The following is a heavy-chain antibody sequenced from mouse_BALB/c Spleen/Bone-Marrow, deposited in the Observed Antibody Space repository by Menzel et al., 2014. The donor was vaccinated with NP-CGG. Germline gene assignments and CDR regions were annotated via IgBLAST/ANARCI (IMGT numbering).Heavy chain of an antibody. CDR2: IDPANGNT. J-gene: IGHJ2*01. CDR3: ASYVYGYYFDY. V-gene: IGHV14-3*02. Sequence: EVKLMESGAELVQPGASVKLSCTASGFNIKDTYMHWVKQRPEQGLEWIGRIDPANGNTKYDPKFQGKATITADTSSNTAYLQLSSLTSEDTAVYYCASYVYGYYFDYWGQGTTLTVSS. CDR1: GFNIKDTY. D-gene: IGHD2-2*01.